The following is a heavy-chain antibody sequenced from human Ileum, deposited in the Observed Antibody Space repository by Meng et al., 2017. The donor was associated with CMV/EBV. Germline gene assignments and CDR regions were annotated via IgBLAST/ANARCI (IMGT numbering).Heavy chain of an antibody. CDR3: ARRGNYIDY. CDR1: GFTFSTTV. CDR2: ITADGITT. J-gene: IGHJ4*02. Sequence: LFGAGGRVGEPVGALSLAFAASGFTFSTTVMNWVRQAPGKGLEWVSSITADGITTYDADSVKGRFTISRDNSKNTLYLSMNSLRAEDTAVYYCARRGNYIDYWGQGTLVTVFS. V-gene: IGHV3-23*01. D-gene: IGHD1-26*01.